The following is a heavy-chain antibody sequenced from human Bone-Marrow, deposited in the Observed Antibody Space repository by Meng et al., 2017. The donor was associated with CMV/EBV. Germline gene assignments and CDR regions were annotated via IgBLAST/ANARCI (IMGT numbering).Heavy chain of an antibody. CDR1: GFTFSSYS. Sequence: GESLKISCAASGFTFSSYSMNWVRQAPGKGLEWVSSISSSSSYIYYADSVKGRFTISRDNAKNSLYLQMNSLRAEDTALYYCAREQGGSGSYDYWGQGTLVTVSS. D-gene: IGHD3-10*01. J-gene: IGHJ4*02. CDR3: AREQGGSGSYDY. V-gene: IGHV3-21*04. CDR2: ISSSSSYI.